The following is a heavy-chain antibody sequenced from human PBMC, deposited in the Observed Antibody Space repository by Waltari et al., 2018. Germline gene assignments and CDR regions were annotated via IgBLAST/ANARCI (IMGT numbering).Heavy chain of an antibody. CDR1: GGSFSGYY. J-gene: IGHJ4*02. CDR2: INHSGST. V-gene: IGHV4-34*01. CDR3: ASRPYYYDSSGYYYFDY. Sequence: QVQLQQWGAGLLKPSETLSLTCADYGGSFSGYYWRRIRPPPGRGLAWIGEINHSGSTNYKPSLKSRVTISVDTSKNQFSLKLSSVTAADTAVYYCASRPYYYDSSGYYYFDYWGQGTLVTVSS. D-gene: IGHD3-22*01.